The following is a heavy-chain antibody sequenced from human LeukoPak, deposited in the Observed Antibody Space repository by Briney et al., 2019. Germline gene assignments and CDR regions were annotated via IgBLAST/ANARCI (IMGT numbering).Heavy chain of an antibody. Sequence: GGSLRLSCAASGFTFSSYAMTWVRQAPGKGLEWVSAISGSGGSTYYADSIKGQFTISRDNSKNTLYLQMNSLRAEDTAVYYCAKVIFIAVAGTDPDAFDIWGQGTMVTVSS. D-gene: IGHD6-19*01. CDR2: ISGSGGST. CDR3: AKVIFIAVAGTDPDAFDI. V-gene: IGHV3-23*01. J-gene: IGHJ3*02. CDR1: GFTFSSYA.